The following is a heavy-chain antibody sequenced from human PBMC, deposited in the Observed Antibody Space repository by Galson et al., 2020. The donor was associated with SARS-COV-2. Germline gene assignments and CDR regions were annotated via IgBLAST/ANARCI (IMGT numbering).Heavy chain of an antibody. CDR3: VRDMVGENLELDY. D-gene: IGHD2-15*01. J-gene: IGHJ4*02. V-gene: IGHV3-30*01. CDR2: ISYDGSQE. Sequence: GGSLRLSCAASGFSFSLHPMHWVRQAPGKGLKWVAVISYDGSQEYYADSVKGRFTISRDNSKNKVFLQMDSLRPEDTAVYYCVRDMVGENLELDYWGQGTLVSGSS. CDR1: GFSFSLHP.